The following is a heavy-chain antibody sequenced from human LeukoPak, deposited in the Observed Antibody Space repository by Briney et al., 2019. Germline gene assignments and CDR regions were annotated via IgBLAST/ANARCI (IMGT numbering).Heavy chain of an antibody. CDR3: ARDHTMVRGVNHGMDV. V-gene: IGHV1-18*04. CDR1: GYTFTSYG. CDR2: IGAYNGNT. D-gene: IGHD3-10*01. Sequence: ASVKVSCKASGYTFTSYGISWVRQAPGQGREGMGWIGAYNGNTNYAQKLQGRVTMTTDTSTSTAYMELRSLRSDDTAVYYCARDHTMVRGVNHGMDVWGKGTTVTVSS. J-gene: IGHJ6*04.